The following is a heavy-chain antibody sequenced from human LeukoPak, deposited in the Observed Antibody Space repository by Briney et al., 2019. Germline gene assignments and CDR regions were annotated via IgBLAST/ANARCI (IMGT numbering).Heavy chain of an antibody. J-gene: IGHJ1*01. CDR3: YGANAEH. V-gene: IGHV3-74*03. Sequence: PGGSLRLSCAASGFTFSSYWMHWVRQAPGKGLVWVPGTNTDGSSTMYADSVKGRFTIARDNAKNTLYLQMNSLRAEDTAVYYCYGANAEHWGQGTLVTVSS. CDR2: TNTDGSST. CDR1: GFTFSSYW. D-gene: IGHD4-23*01.